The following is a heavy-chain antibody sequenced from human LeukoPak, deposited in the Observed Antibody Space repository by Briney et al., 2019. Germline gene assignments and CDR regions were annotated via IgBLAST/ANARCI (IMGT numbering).Heavy chain of an antibody. V-gene: IGHV3-30-3*01. CDR3: ARDGRRYLTCAFDV. D-gene: IGHD3-9*01. CDR2: TSYDEANK. CDR1: GFTFRNYA. Sequence: GRSLRLSCAASGFTFRNYAMFWVRQAPGKGLEWVALTSYDEANKYYADSVKGRFTISRDNSKNTLYLQMNSLRAEDTAVYYCARDGRRYLTCAFDVWGQGTMVTVSS. J-gene: IGHJ3*01.